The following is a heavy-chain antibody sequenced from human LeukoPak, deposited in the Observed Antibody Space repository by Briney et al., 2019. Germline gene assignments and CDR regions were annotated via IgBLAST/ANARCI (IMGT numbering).Heavy chain of an antibody. D-gene: IGHD5-12*01. Sequence: GGSLRLSCAASGFTFHDYIMQWVRQAPGKGPEWVALISEDGGRADYADSVKGRFTISRDNSENSLFLQMDSLTSDDTALYYCAKSGYGESGILAGRGSHYYFYYMQVWGNGTPVTVS. V-gene: IGHV3-43*01. J-gene: IGHJ6*03. CDR3: AKSGYGESGILAGRGSHYYFYYMQV. CDR2: ISEDGGRA. CDR1: GFTFHDYI.